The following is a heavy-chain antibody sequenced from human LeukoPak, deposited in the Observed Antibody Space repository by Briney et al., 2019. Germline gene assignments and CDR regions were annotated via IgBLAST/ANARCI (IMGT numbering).Heavy chain of an antibody. CDR3: ARGAGYNYPYYFDY. CDR2: IYGGGNI. CDR1: GFTVSSNY. D-gene: IGHD5-24*01. Sequence: GGSLKLSCAASGFTVSSNYMNWVRQAPGKGLEWVSVIYGGGNIYYADSVKGRFTISRDNSKNTLYLQMNSLRAEDTAVYYCARGAGYNYPYYFDYWGQGTLVTVSS. V-gene: IGHV3-53*01. J-gene: IGHJ4*02.